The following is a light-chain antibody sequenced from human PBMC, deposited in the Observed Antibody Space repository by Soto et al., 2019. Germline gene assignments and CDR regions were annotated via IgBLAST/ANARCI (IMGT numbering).Light chain of an antibody. Sequence: QSVLTQPRSVSGSPAQSATISCTGTSSDVGGYNHVSWYQQHPGKAPKLMIYDVSKRPSGVPDRFSGSKSGDTASLTISGLQAEDEADYYCCSYAGTYPPYVLGTGTKVTVL. CDR2: DVS. CDR1: SSDVGGYNH. CDR3: CSYAGTYPPYV. J-gene: IGLJ1*01. V-gene: IGLV2-11*01.